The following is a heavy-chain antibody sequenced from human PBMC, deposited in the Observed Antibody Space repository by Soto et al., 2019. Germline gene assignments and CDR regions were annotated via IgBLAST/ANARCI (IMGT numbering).Heavy chain of an antibody. CDR2: IIPMVGMS. Sequence: QVQLVQSGAEVKKPGSSVRVSCKASGDTFNFYTIHWVRQAPGQGLEWLGRIIPMVGMSNYAQRFQGRVTMIADQSTSTVYMQLSSLRSEDTALYYCATSYGSGSRPFDTWGQGTLVSVSS. CDR3: ATSYGSGSRPFDT. V-gene: IGHV1-69*02. CDR1: GDTFNFYT. D-gene: IGHD3-10*01. J-gene: IGHJ5*02.